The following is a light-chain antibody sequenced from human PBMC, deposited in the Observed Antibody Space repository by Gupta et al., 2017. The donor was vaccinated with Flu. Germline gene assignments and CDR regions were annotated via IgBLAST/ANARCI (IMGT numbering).Light chain of an antibody. J-gene: IGKJ3*01. CDR1: QRVSSSY. CDR2: GAS. Sequence: DIVLTQSPGTLSVSPGERATLSCRASQRVSSSYLTWYQQKPGQAPRLLIYGASTRATGIPDRFSGSGSGTDFTLTISGLEPEDFAVYYCHQYGGPFGPGTTVDVK. V-gene: IGKV3-20*01. CDR3: HQYGGP.